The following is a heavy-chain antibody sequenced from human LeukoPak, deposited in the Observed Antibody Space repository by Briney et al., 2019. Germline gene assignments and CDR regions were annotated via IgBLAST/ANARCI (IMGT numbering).Heavy chain of an antibody. J-gene: IGHJ6*02. CDR2: ISYDGSNK. CDR1: GFTFSSYG. Sequence: GGSLRLSCAASGFTFSSYGTHWVRQAPGKGLGWVAVISYDGSNKYYADSVKGRFTISRDNSRNTLYLQMNSLRAEDTAVYYCAKVAIGVVYYYGMDVWGQGTTVTVSS. V-gene: IGHV3-30*18. CDR3: AKVAIGVVYYYGMDV. D-gene: IGHD5-12*01.